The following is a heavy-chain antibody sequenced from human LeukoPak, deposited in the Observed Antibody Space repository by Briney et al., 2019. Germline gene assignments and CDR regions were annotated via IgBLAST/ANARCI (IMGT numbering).Heavy chain of an antibody. V-gene: IGHV4-30-4*01. J-gene: IGHJ4*02. D-gene: IGHD3-9*01. CDR3: AREITYYDFLTGPFDS. Sequence: SETLSLTCTVSGGSISSGEYYWSWIRQPPGKGQEWIGYIYYSGTTYYNPSLMSRVTISLDSSKNQFSLKLNSVTAADTAVYYCAREITYYDFLTGPFDSWGQGTLVTVSS. CDR2: IYYSGTT. CDR1: GGSISSGEYY.